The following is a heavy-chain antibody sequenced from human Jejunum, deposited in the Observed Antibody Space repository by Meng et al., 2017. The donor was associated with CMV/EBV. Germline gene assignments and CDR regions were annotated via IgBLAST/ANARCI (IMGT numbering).Heavy chain of an antibody. CDR3: TSDSLRY. Sequence: LSCAGSGITFTGAWMTWVRQATGKGLEWVGRIKGKIDGETTDYAAPVKGRFTISRDDSKNTVYLQMNSLKVEDTGVYYCTSDSLRYWGQGALVTVSS. D-gene: IGHD3-16*01. CDR2: IKGKIDGETT. V-gene: IGHV3-15*07. CDR1: GITFTGAW. J-gene: IGHJ4*02.